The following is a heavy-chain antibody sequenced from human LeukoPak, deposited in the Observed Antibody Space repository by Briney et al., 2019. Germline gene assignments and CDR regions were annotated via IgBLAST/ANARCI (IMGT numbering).Heavy chain of an antibody. CDR1: GGSISSGSYY. V-gene: IGHV4-61*02. Sequence: SETLSLTCTVSGGSISSGSYYWSWIRQPAGKGLEWIGRIYTSGSTNYNPSLKSRVTISVDTSKNQFSLKLSSVTAADTAVYYCARQQSGGFPSTRDHKDAFDIWGQGTMVTVSS. J-gene: IGHJ3*02. CDR3: ARQQSGGFPSTRDHKDAFDI. CDR2: IYTSGST. D-gene: IGHD2-2*01.